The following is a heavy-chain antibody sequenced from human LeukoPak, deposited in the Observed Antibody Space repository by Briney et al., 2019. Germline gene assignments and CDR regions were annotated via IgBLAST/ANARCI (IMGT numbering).Heavy chain of an antibody. V-gene: IGHV3-30*18. D-gene: IGHD2-2*01. CDR2: ISYDGSNK. CDR3: AKGRVIVVVPAAMIY. J-gene: IGHJ4*02. Sequence: PGRSLRLSCAASRFTFSSYGMHWVRQAPGKGLEWVAVISYDGSNKYYADSVKGRFTISRDNSKNTLYLQMNSLRAEDTAVYYCAKGRVIVVVPAAMIYWGQGTLVTVSS. CDR1: RFTFSSYG.